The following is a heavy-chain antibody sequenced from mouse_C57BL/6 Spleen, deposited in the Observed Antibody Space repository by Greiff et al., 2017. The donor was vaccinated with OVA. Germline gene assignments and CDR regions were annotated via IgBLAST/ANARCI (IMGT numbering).Heavy chain of an antibody. CDR1: GYTFTSYW. D-gene: IGHD1-1*01. J-gene: IGHJ1*03. V-gene: IGHV1-5*01. Sequence: EVQLQESGTVLVRPGASVKMSCKTSGYTFTSYWMHWVKQRPGQGLEWIGAIYPGNSDTSYNQKFKGKAKLTAVTSASTAYMELSSLTNEDSAVYYGTRGDYGSSYGWYFDVWGTGTTVTVSS. CDR2: IYPGNSDT. CDR3: TRGDYGSSYGWYFDV.